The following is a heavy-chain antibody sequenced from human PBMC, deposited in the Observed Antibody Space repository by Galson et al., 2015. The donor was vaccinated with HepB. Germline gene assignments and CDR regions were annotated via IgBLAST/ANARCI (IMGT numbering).Heavy chain of an antibody. CDR1: GYTFINFG. CDR3: AAARYSTSPPDN. Sequence: SVKVSCKASGYTFINFGISWVRQAPGQGLEWMAWISTYNGNTDYAEKFQGRVTMTTDASTRTAYMELRGLTSDDTAVYYCAAARYSTSPPDNWGQGTLVTVSS. J-gene: IGHJ4*02. D-gene: IGHD1-26*01. V-gene: IGHV1-18*01. CDR2: ISTYNGNT.